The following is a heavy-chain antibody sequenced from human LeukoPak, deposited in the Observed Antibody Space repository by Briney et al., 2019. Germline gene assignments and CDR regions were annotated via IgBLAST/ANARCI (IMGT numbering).Heavy chain of an antibody. CDR1: GFTFSTYG. Sequence: QSGGSLRLSCAASGFTFSTYGMSWVRQAPGKGLEWVSAVSSNGGTTYYADSVKGRFTISRDNSKNTLFLQINSLRAEDTAVYYCAKNGDRGAFCSGGTCYPYYYYYMDVWGKGTTVTISS. J-gene: IGHJ6*03. CDR2: VSSNGGTT. V-gene: IGHV3-23*01. CDR3: AKNGDRGAFCSGGTCYPYYYYYMDV. D-gene: IGHD2-15*01.